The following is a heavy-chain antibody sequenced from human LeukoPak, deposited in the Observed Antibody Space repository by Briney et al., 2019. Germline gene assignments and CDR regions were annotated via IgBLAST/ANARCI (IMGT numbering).Heavy chain of an antibody. V-gene: IGHV1-2*06. CDR2: INPNSGGT. CDR3: ARAYYDILTGQDY. D-gene: IGHD3-9*01. J-gene: IGHJ4*02. Sequence: ASVKVSCKASGYTFTGYYMHWVRQAPGQGLEWMGRINPNSGGTNYAQKFQGRVTMTRDTSISTAYMELSRLRSDDTAVYYCARAYYDILTGQDYWGQGTLVTVSS. CDR1: GYTFTGYY.